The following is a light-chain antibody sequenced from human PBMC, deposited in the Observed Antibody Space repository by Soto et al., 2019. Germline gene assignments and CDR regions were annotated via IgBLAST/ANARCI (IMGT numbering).Light chain of an antibody. V-gene: IGKV1-39*01. CDR3: QQSYSTLWT. J-gene: IGKJ1*01. CDR2: AAS. CDR1: QSISSY. Sequence: DIQMTQSPSSLSASVEDRVTITCRASQSISSYLNWYQQKPGKAPKLLIYAASSLQSGVPSRFSGSGSGKDFTLTISSLQPEDFATYYCQQSYSTLWTFGQGTKVEIK.